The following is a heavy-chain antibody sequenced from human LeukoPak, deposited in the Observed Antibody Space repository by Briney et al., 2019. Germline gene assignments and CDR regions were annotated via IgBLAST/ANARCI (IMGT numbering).Heavy chain of an antibody. CDR3: ARHEGTPTTVVTDYFDY. J-gene: IGHJ4*02. Sequence: SETLSLTCTVSGGSISSYYWSWIRQPPGKGLERIGYIYYSGSTNYNPSLKSRVTISVDTSKNQFSLKLSSVTAADTAVYYCARHEGTPTTVVTDYFDYWGQGTLVTVSS. V-gene: IGHV4-59*08. CDR2: IYYSGST. CDR1: GGSISSYY. D-gene: IGHD4-23*01.